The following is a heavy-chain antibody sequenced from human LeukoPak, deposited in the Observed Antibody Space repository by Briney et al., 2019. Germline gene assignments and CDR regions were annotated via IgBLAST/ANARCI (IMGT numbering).Heavy chain of an antibody. CDR3: AKGDVVVVPAAPGY. CDR1: GFTFSSYA. V-gene: IGHV3-23*01. J-gene: IGHJ4*02. CDR2: ISGSGGST. D-gene: IGHD2-2*01. Sequence: PGGSLRLSCAASGFTFSSYAMSWVRQAPGKGLEWVSAISGSGGSTYYADSVKGRFTISRDNSKNTLYLQMSSLRAEDTAVYYCAKGDVVVVPAAPGYWGQGTLVTVSS.